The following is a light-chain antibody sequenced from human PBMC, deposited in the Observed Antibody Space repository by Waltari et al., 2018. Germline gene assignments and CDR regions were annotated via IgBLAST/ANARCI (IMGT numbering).Light chain of an antibody. CDR3: QQSYSTYT. CDR2: AAS. V-gene: IGKV1-39*01. J-gene: IGKJ2*01. Sequence: DIQMTQSPSSLSASVGDRVTITCRASQSLSRYLNWYQQKSGKAPEVLIYAASSLQSGVPASFSASGSATDFTPTISSLQPEDFAAYYRQQSYSTYTFGQGTKLEIK. CDR1: QSLSRY.